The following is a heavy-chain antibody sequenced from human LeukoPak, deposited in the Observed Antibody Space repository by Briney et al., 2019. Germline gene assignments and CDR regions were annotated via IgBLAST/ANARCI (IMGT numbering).Heavy chain of an antibody. CDR1: GFTFSSYA. Sequence: GGSKRLSCAASGFTFSSYAMHWIRQAPGKGLEYVSAISSNGGSTYYANSVKGRFTISRDNSKNTLYLQMGSLRAEDMAVYYCARQARGYYYYMDVWGKGTTVTVSS. D-gene: IGHD3-10*01. CDR2: ISSNGGST. J-gene: IGHJ6*03. CDR3: ARQARGYYYYMDV. V-gene: IGHV3-64*01.